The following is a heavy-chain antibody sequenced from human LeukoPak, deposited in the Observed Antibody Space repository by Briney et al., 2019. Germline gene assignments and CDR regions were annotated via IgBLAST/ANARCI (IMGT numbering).Heavy chain of an antibody. J-gene: IGHJ4*02. D-gene: IGHD3-9*01. V-gene: IGHV3-30*03. CDR2: ISYDRNNK. CDR3: ARSLQDDRSPTLDY. CDR1: GFTFSSYG. Sequence: GGSLRLSCAASGFTFSSYGMHAVRPAPGKGLERVAVISYDRNNKYYAAPVKGRLTISRDQYKNTLYLQMNGRRAEDRAVLYCARSLQDDRSPTLDYWARGTLVTVSS.